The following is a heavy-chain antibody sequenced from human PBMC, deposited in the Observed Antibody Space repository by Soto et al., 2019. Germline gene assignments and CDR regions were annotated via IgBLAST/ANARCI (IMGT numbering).Heavy chain of an antibody. CDR3: AKGRGGSGSLTPRVDF. Sequence: EVQLLESGGGLVQPGGSVRLSCAASGFTFNNYAMTWVLQAPGKGLECVLAISGGGDTTSYAESVKGRFTVSRDGSKNTLYLQMSSLTAEATALYYCAKGRGGSGSLTPRVDFWGQGTLVTLSS. D-gene: IGHD3-10*01. V-gene: IGHV3-23*01. CDR1: GFTFNNYA. J-gene: IGHJ4*02. CDR2: ISGGGDTT.